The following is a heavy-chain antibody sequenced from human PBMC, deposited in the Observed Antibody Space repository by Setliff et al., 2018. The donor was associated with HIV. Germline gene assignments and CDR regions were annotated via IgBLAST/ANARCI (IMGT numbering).Heavy chain of an antibody. V-gene: IGHV4-59*08. J-gene: IGHJ1*01. CDR1: GGSISSYY. D-gene: IGHD3-22*01. CDR3: ASTYYYDSLHFHH. CDR2: IYYSGST. Sequence: PSETLSLTCTVSGGSISSYYWSWIRQPPGKGLEWIGYIYYSGSTYYNPSLKSRVTISLDTSKNQFSLKLSSVTAADTAVYYCASTYYYDSLHFHHWGQGTLVTVSS.